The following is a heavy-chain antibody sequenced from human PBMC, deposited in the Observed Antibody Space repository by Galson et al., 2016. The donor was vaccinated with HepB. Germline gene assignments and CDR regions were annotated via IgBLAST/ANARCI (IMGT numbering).Heavy chain of an antibody. J-gene: IGHJ3*02. Sequence: LRLSCAVSGFTFNSHWMTWIRQAPGQGLERVAKIKEDGSQKYYVDSVQGRFTISRDNAKNSLYLQMNSLRAEDTAVYYCARAGGVANGYALDIWGQGTMVSVSS. CDR2: IKEDGSQK. CDR1: GFTFNSHW. CDR3: ARAGGVANGYALDI. V-gene: IGHV3-7*04. D-gene: IGHD1-26*01.